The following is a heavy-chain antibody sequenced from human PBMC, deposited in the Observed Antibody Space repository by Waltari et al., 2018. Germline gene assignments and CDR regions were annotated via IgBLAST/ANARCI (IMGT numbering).Heavy chain of an antibody. CDR1: GYSISSGCY. J-gene: IGHJ5*02. D-gene: IGHD2-2*01. V-gene: IGHV4-38-2*02. CDR3: ARENPAVNWFDP. Sequence: QVQLQESGPGLVKPSETLSLTCAVSGYSISSGCYWGWIRQPPGKGLDWIGRIYHSGCTYYNPSLKSRVTISVDTSKNQFSLKLSSVTAADTAVYYCARENPAVNWFDPWGQGTLVTVSS. CDR2: IYHSGCT.